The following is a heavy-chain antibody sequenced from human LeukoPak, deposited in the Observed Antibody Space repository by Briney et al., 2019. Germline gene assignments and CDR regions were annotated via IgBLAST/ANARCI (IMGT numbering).Heavy chain of an antibody. CDR1: GGSISSSSYY. D-gene: IGHD1-26*01. CDR2: IYYSGST. CDR3: GRHRGQWELLDNWFDP. J-gene: IGHJ5*02. Sequence: SETLSLTCTVSGGSISSSSYYWGWIRQPPGKGLEWIGSIYYSGSTYYNPSLKSRVTLSVDTSKNQFSLKLSSVTAADTAVYYCGRHRGQWELLDNWFDPWGQGTLVTVSS. V-gene: IGHV4-39*01.